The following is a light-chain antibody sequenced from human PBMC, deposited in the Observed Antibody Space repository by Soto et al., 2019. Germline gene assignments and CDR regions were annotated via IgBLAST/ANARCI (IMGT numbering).Light chain of an antibody. CDR3: QQSYSTPT. V-gene: IGKV1-39*01. CDR2: AAS. J-gene: IGKJ2*01. CDR1: PSISNY. Sequence: DIHMTQSPSSLSASVGDRVTITCRTSPSISNYLNWYQQKPGKAHKLLIYAASSLQSGVPSRFSGSGSGTNFTLTISSLQPEDFATYYCQQSYSTPTFGRSTKLEIK.